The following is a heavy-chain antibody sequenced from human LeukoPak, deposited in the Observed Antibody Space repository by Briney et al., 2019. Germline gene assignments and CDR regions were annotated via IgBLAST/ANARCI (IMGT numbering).Heavy chain of an antibody. V-gene: IGHV1-69*02. CDR1: GGTFSSYT. D-gene: IGHD1-26*01. CDR3: ARVGGSYSTPYYYYGMDV. CDR2: IIPILGIA. Sequence: ASVKVSCKASGGTFSSYTISWVRQAPGQGLEWMGRIIPILGIANYAQKFQGRVTITADKSTSTAYMELSSLRSEDTAVYYCARVGGSYSTPYYYYGMDVWGQGTTVTVSS. J-gene: IGHJ6*02.